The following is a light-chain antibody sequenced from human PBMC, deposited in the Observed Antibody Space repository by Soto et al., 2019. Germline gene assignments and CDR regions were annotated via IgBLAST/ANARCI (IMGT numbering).Light chain of an antibody. CDR1: QSVSSSF. CDR3: QHYGSSPGLFT. CDR2: DAS. V-gene: IGKV3-20*01. Sequence: EVVLTQSPGTLSLSPGERAILSCRASQSVSSSFLAWYQQKPGRTPRLLIYDASSRATGIPDRFSGSGSGTDFTLTIDRLEPEDFAVYYCQHYGSSPGLFTFGPGTKVDIK. J-gene: IGKJ3*01.